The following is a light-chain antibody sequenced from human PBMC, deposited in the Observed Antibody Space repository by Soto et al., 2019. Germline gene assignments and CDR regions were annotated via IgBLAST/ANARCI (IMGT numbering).Light chain of an antibody. V-gene: IGKV3-20*01. Sequence: EIVLTQSPGTLSLSPGERATLSCRASQSVSSSYLAWYQQKPGQAPRLLIYGTSKRATGIPYRFSGSGSGTDFTLTSSRLEPEDFAVYYCQQYDRSPWTFGQGTKVEIK. CDR1: QSVSSSY. CDR2: GTS. J-gene: IGKJ1*01. CDR3: QQYDRSPWT.